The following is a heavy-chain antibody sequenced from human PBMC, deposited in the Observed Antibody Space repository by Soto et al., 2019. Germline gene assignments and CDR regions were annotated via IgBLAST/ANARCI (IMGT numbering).Heavy chain of an antibody. CDR2: ISAYNGNT. V-gene: IGHV1-18*01. J-gene: IGHJ6*03. CDR1: GYTFTSYG. CDR3: ARDFADIVVVVAATDYYYYMDV. D-gene: IGHD2-15*01. Sequence: ASVKVSCKASGYTFTSYGISWVRQAPGQGLERMGWISAYNGNTNYAQKLQGRVTMTTDTSTSTAYMELRSLRSDDTAVYYCARDFADIVVVVAATDYYYYMDVWGKGTTVTVSS.